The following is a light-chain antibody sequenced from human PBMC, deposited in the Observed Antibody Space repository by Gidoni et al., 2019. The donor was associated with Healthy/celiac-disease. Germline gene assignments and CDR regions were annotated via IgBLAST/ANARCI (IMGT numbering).Light chain of an antibody. CDR2: DAS. CDR1: QSVSSY. V-gene: IGKV3-11*01. J-gene: IGKJ2*01. CDR3: QQRSNWPT. Sequence: TQSPATLSLSPGESATLSCRASQSVSSYLAWYQQKPGPAPRLLIYDASNRATGIPARFSGSGSGTDFTLTISGLEPGDFAVYYCQQRSNWPTFGQGTKLEIK.